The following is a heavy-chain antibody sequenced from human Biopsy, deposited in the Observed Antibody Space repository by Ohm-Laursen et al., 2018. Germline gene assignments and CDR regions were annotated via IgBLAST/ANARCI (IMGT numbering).Heavy chain of an antibody. V-gene: IGHV3-23*01. CDR1: GFTFSSYA. J-gene: IGHJ4*02. Sequence: SLRLSCAASGFTFSSYAMSWVRQAPGKGLEWVSAITSSGDATYYSDSVKGRFTISRDSSKNTLHLQMNSLRAEDTAVYYCAKDQGYYYDRSVNHYFDYWGQGTLVTVSS. CDR2: ITSSGDAT. CDR3: AKDQGYYYDRSVNHYFDY. D-gene: IGHD3-22*01.